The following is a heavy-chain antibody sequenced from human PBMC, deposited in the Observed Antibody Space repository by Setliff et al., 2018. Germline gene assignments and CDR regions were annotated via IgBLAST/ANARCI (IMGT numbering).Heavy chain of an antibody. CDR2: IRYDGSNE. V-gene: IGHV3-30*02. D-gene: IGHD3-16*01. CDR3: ARAANTFYRAFDAFDV. CDR1: GFTFSGYS. J-gene: IGHJ3*01. Sequence: PGGSLRLSCAASGFTFSGYSMNWVRQAPGKGLEWVAFIRYDGSNEYYADSVKGRFTISRDISKNTLYLQMNSLRADDTAVYYCARAANTFYRAFDAFDVWGRGTRVTVSS.